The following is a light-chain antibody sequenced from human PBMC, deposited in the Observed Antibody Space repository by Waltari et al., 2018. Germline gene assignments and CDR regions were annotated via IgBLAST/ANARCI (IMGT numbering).Light chain of an antibody. Sequence: QSVLAQPPSVSWAPGPRVTISCPGSSSTIGAGYDVHWYQQLPGTAPKLLIYGNNNRPSGVPDRFSGSKSGTSASLAITGLQAEDEASYYCQSYDTNLVVFGGGTKLTVL. V-gene: IGLV1-40*01. CDR3: QSYDTNLVV. CDR2: GNN. CDR1: SSTIGAGYD. J-gene: IGLJ2*01.